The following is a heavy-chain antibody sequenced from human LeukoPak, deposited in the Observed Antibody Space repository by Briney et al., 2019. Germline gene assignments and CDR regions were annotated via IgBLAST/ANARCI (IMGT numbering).Heavy chain of an antibody. Sequence: GESLKISCKHSGYNFASQWIGWVRQVPGKGLERMGIINPGNSDIVYTPSFQDQVTFSADRSTSTVFLQWGSLKASDSAMYYCSTRAFSDTSPVAWGQGTLVTVSS. D-gene: IGHD3-22*01. V-gene: IGHV5-51*01. CDR1: GYNFASQW. J-gene: IGHJ5*02. CDR2: INPGNSDI. CDR3: STRAFSDTSPVA.